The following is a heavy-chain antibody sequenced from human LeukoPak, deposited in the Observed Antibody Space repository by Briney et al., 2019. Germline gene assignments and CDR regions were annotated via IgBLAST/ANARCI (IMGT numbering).Heavy chain of an antibody. CDR2: IGGSGSHT. Sequence: PGGSLRLSCAASGFTFNIYGMNWVRQAPGKGLEWVSGIGGSGSHTYHADSVKGRFTISRDNSKNTMYLHMNSLRAEDTALYFCARDERSIQFNFWGQGTLVTVSS. V-gene: IGHV3-23*01. CDR3: ARDERSIQFNF. D-gene: IGHD5-24*01. CDR1: GFTFNIYG. J-gene: IGHJ4*02.